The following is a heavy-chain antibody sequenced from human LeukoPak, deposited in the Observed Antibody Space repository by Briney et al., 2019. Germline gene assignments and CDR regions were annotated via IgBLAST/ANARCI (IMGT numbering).Heavy chain of an antibody. Sequence: ASVKISCKVSGYTFTDYYMHWVQQAPGKGLEWMGLVDPEDGETIYAEKFQGRVTITADTSTDTAYMELSSLRSEDTAVYCCATGDYYDSSGYSSDLDCWGQGTLVTVSS. V-gene: IGHV1-69-2*01. J-gene: IGHJ4*02. CDR1: GYTFTDYY. CDR3: ATGDYYDSSGYSSDLDC. CDR2: VDPEDGET. D-gene: IGHD3-22*01.